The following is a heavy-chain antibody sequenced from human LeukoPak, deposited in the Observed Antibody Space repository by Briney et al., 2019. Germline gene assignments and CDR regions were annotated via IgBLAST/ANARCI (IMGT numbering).Heavy chain of an antibody. Sequence: PSETLSLTCTVSGGPISSYYWSWIRQPPGKGLEWIGYIYYSGSTNYNPSLKSRVTISVDTSKNQFSLKLSSVTATDTAVYYCASGGSSSWYRWFDPWGQGTLVTVSS. CDR3: ASGGSSSWYRWFDP. V-gene: IGHV4-59*08. J-gene: IGHJ5*02. D-gene: IGHD6-13*01. CDR2: IYYSGST. CDR1: GGPISSYY.